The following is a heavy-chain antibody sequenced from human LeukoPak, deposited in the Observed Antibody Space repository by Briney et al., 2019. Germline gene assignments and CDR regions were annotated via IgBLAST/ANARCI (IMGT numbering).Heavy chain of an antibody. V-gene: IGHV1-18*01. Sequence: GASVKVSCKASGYTFTSYGISWVRQAPGQGLEWMGWISAYNGNTNYAQKLQGRVTMTTDTSTSTAYMELRSLRSDDTAVYYCARVQSFTPGYYYYYMDVWGKGTTVTSP. D-gene: IGHD3-16*02. CDR2: ISAYNGNT. CDR1: GYTFTSYG. CDR3: ARVQSFTPGYYYYYMDV. J-gene: IGHJ6*03.